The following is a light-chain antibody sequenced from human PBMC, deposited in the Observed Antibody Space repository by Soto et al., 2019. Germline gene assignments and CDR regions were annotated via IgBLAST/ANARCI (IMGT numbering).Light chain of an antibody. V-gene: IGKV3-20*01. Sequence: EIVLTQSPGTLSLSPGERATLSCRASRSVSSTYLAWYQHKLGQAPRLLIYGASSKASGIPDRFSGSGSGTDFTLTISRLEPEDFAVYYCQQYGTSPRSFGQGTKVEVK. CDR1: RSVSSTY. CDR2: GAS. J-gene: IGKJ1*01. CDR3: QQYGTSPRS.